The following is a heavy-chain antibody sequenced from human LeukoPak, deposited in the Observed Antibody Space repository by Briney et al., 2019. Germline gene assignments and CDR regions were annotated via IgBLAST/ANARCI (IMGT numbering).Heavy chain of an antibody. CDR2: IYPGDSDT. CDR3: ARRDSGYGGVDY. J-gene: IGHJ4*02. D-gene: IGHD5-12*01. V-gene: IGHV5-51*01. Sequence: GAALQISCKGSGSSFTSYWIGWVRQLPGKGLEGMGIIYPGDSDTRYSPSFQGQVTISADKSISTAYLQWSSLKASDTAMYYCARRDSGYGGVDYWGQGTLVTVSS. CDR1: GSSFTSYW.